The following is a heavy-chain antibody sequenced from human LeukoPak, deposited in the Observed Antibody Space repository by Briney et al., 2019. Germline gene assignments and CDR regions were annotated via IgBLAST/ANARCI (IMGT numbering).Heavy chain of an antibody. CDR1: GGSISSSSYY. Sequence: TSETLSLTCTVSGGSISSSSYYWGWIRQPPGKGLEWIGSIYYSGSTYYNPSLKSRVTISVDTSKNQFSLKLSSVTAADTAVYHCAKGVSCGGDCNFQHWGQGTLVTVSS. J-gene: IGHJ1*01. CDR3: AKGVSCGGDCNFQH. V-gene: IGHV4-39*01. D-gene: IGHD2-21*02. CDR2: IYYSGST.